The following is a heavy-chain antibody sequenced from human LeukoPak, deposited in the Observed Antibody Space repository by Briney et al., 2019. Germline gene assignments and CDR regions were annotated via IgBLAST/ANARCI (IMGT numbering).Heavy chain of an antibody. J-gene: IGHJ5*02. CDR2: INQHGGDI. CDR3: VEGLFAWEFGP. CDR1: GFTFSSYR. V-gene: IGHV3-7*01. Sequence: GGTLRLSCAASGFTFSSYRMRWVPQAPGKGLEWVANINQHGGDIHYVDPVTGRFTISRENAKNSLYLQMNSLRAEATAVYYCVEGLFAWEFGPWGQGTLVTVSS. D-gene: IGHD1-26*01.